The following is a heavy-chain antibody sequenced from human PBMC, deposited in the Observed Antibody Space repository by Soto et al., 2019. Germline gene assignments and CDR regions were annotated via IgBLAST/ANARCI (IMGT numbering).Heavy chain of an antibody. CDR1: GYIFTNYW. CDR3: ARRMATRNSDAFDI. V-gene: IGHV5-51*01. D-gene: IGHD2-15*01. Sequence: PGESLKISCKGSGYIFTNYWIGWVRQMPGKGLEWMGIIYPGDSDTRYSPSFQGQVTISADKSISTAYLQWSSLKASDTAMYYCARRMATRNSDAFDIWGQGTMVTVSS. J-gene: IGHJ3*02. CDR2: IYPGDSDT.